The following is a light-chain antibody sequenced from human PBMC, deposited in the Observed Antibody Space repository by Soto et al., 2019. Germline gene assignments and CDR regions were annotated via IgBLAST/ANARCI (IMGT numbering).Light chain of an antibody. V-gene: IGKV3-15*01. J-gene: IGKJ2*01. Sequence: EIVMTQSPATLSVSPGERATLSCRASQSVSINLAWYQLKPGQAPGLLIFGASTRATGIPARFSGSGSGTEFTLTISSLQSEDFAVYYCQEYNKWPPTFTFGQGTKLEIK. CDR2: GAS. CDR1: QSVSIN. CDR3: QEYNKWPPTFT.